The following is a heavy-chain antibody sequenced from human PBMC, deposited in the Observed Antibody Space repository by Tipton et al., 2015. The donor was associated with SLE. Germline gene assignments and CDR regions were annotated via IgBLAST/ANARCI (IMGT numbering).Heavy chain of an antibody. V-gene: IGHV4-59*12. J-gene: IGHJ4*02. Sequence: TLSLTCTVSGGSISSYYWSWIRQPPGKGLEWIGYIYYSGSTNYNPSLKSRVTISVDTSKNQFSLKLSSVTAADTAVYYCARDDADDLISDSSGVPGDCWGQGTLVTVSS. CDR3: ARDDADDLISDSSGVPGDC. D-gene: IGHD3-22*01. CDR2: IYYSGST. CDR1: GGSISSYY.